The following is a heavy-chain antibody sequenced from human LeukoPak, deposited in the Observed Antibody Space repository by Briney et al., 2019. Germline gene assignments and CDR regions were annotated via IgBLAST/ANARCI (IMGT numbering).Heavy chain of an antibody. CDR2: IIPIFGTA. D-gene: IGHD2-2*01. CDR1: GGTFSSYA. CDR3: ARGYCSSTSCYDYMDV. J-gene: IGHJ6*03. V-gene: IGHV1-69*05. Sequence: GSSVKVSCKASGGTFSSYAISWVRQAPGQGLEWMGGIIPIFGTANYAQKFQGRVTITTDESTSTAYMELSGLRSEDTAVYYCARGYCSSTSCYDYMDVWGKGTTVTVSS.